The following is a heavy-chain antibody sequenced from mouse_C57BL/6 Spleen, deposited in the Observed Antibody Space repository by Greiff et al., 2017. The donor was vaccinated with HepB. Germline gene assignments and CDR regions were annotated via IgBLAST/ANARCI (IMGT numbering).Heavy chain of an antibody. CDR3: ARQLRLREAWFAY. CDR2: IYPGSGST. Sequence: QVQLQQPGAELVKPGASVKMSCKASGYTFTSYWITWVKQRPGQGLEWIGDIYPGSGSTNYNEKFKSKATLTVDTSSSTAYMQLSSLTSEDSAVYYCARQLRLREAWFAYWGQGTLVTVSA. CDR1: GYTFTSYW. D-gene: IGHD3-2*02. J-gene: IGHJ3*01. V-gene: IGHV1-55*01.